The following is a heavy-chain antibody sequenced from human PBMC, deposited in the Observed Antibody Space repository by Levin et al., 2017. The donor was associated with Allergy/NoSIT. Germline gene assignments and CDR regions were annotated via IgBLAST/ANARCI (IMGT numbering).Heavy chain of an antibody. CDR2: INHSGGT. D-gene: IGHD3-16*01. J-gene: IGHJ5*02. CDR3: ARGLARGRRWFDP. V-gene: IGHV4-34*01. Sequence: SQTLSLTCAVYGGSFSGYYWSWIRQPPGKGLEWIGEINHSGGTNYNPSLKSRVTISVDTSKNQFSLNLRSVTAADTAVYYCARGLARGRRWFDPWGQGTLVTVSS. CDR1: GGSFSGYY.